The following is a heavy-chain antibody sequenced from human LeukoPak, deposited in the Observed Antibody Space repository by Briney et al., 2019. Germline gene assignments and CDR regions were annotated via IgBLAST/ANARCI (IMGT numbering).Heavy chain of an antibody. CDR2: INPNSGGT. V-gene: IGHV1-2*04. Sequence: ASVKVSCKTSGYTFNIFYMHWVRQAPGQGLEWMGWINPNSGGTNYAQKFQGWVTMTRDTSISAAYMELSRLRSDDTAVYYCASSRRSDAFDIWGQGTMVTVSS. CDR3: ASSRRSDAFDI. J-gene: IGHJ3*02. CDR1: GYTFNIFY.